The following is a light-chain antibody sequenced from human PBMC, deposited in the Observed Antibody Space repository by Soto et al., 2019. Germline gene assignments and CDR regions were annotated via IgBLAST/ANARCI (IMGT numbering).Light chain of an antibody. V-gene: IGLV2-11*01. CDR1: SSDVGAYNY. CDR2: DVS. CDR3: CSYAGSNTPYV. Sequence: QSALTQPRSVSASPGQSVTISCTGTSSDVGAYNYVSWYQQHPGKAPKFMIYDVSKRPSGVPDRFSGSKSGNTASLTISGLQADDEADYYCCSYAGSNTPYVFGTGTKLTVL. J-gene: IGLJ1*01.